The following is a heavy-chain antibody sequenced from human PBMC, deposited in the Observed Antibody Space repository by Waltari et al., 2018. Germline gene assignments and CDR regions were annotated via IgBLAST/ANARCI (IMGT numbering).Heavy chain of an antibody. Sequence: ESQLVQSGEEVKHPGESLKISCQGYVYSFPSYWLGWVRQMPGKGLEWMGIIYPGDSDTRYSPSFQGQITISADTSISTAYLQWSSLKASDTAMYYCARGKPFDPWGQGTLVTVSS. CDR3: ARGKPFDP. J-gene: IGHJ5*02. V-gene: IGHV5-51*01. CDR2: IYPGDSDT. CDR1: VYSFPSYW.